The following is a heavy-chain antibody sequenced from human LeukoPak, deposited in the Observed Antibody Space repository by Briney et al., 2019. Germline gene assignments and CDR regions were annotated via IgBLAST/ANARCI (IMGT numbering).Heavy chain of an antibody. D-gene: IGHD5-18*01. Sequence: PGGSLRLSCAASGFTFSSYWMHWVRQAPGKGLVWVSRINSDGSSTSYADSVKGRFTISRDNAKNTLYLQMNSLRAEDTAVYYCAKEIDSSWIQLWLTDWGQGTLVTVSS. CDR2: INSDGSST. J-gene: IGHJ4*02. V-gene: IGHV3-74*01. CDR1: GFTFSSYW. CDR3: AKEIDSSWIQLWLTD.